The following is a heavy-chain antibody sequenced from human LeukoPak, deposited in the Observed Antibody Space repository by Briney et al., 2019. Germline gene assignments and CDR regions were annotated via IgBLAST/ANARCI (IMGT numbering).Heavy chain of an antibody. J-gene: IGHJ4*02. D-gene: IGHD6-19*01. CDR1: GGTFSSYA. Sequence: SVKVSCKASGGTFSSYAISWVRQAPGQGLEWMGGIIPIFGTANYAQKFQGRVTITADESTSTAYMELSSLGSEDTAVYYCARVSGWNPLEAAHLDYWGQGTLVTVSS. V-gene: IGHV1-69*01. CDR3: ARVSGWNPLEAAHLDY. CDR2: IIPIFGTA.